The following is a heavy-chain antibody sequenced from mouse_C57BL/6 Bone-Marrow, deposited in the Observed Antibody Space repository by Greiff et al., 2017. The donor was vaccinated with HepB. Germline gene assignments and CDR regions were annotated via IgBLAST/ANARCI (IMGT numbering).Heavy chain of an antibody. D-gene: IGHD1-1*01. V-gene: IGHV1-15*01. Sequence: QVQLKQSGAELVRPGASVTLSCKASGYTFTDYEMHWVKQTPVHGLEWIGAIDPETGGTAYNQKFKGKATLTADKSSSTAYMQLNSLTSEDSAVYFCASPSITTVVAPFAYWGQGTLVTVSA. CDR2: IDPETGGT. CDR1: GYTFTDYE. J-gene: IGHJ3*01. CDR3: ASPSITTVVAPFAY.